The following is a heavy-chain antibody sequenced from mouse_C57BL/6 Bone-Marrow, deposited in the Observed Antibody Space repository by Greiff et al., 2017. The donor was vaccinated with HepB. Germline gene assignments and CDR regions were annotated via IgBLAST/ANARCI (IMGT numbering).Heavy chain of an antibody. CDR3: TTKATVVAPDAMDY. J-gene: IGHJ4*01. V-gene: IGHV14-4*01. D-gene: IGHD1-1*01. CDR2: IDPENGDT. Sequence: VQLKQSGAELVRPGASVKLSCTASGFNIKDDYMHWVKQRPEQGLEWIGWIDPENGDTEYASKFQGKATITADTSSNTAYLQLSSLTSEDTAVYYCTTKATVVAPDAMDYWGQGTSVTVSS. CDR1: GFNIKDDY.